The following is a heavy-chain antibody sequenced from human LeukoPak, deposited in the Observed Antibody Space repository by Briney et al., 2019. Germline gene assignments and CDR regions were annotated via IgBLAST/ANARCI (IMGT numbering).Heavy chain of an antibody. CDR3: ARNNWFDP. J-gene: IGHJ5*02. Sequence: SETLSLTCAVYGGSFSGHYWSWIRQPPGKGLEWIGEINQSGNTKYNPSLKSRVTISADTSKNQFSLNLRSVTAADTAVYYCARNNWFDPWGQGTLVTVSS. CDR1: GGSFSGHY. V-gene: IGHV4-34*01. CDR2: INQSGNT.